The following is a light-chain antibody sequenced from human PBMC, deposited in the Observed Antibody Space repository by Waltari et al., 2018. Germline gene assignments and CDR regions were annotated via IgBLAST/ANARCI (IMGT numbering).Light chain of an antibody. CDR2: VNSDGSH. CDR3: QTGGHGTWV. Sequence: QLVLTQSPSASASLGASVKLTCTLNSGHSTNIIAWHQQQPEKGPRYLMKVNSDGSHSTGDEIPDRFSGSSSSSGAERYLTISSVHSEDEADYYCQTGGHGTWVFGGGTKLTVL. V-gene: IGLV4-69*01. CDR1: SGHSTNI. J-gene: IGLJ3*02.